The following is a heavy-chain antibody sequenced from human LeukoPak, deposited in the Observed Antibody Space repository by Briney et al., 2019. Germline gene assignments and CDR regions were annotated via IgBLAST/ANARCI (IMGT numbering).Heavy chain of an antibody. CDR2: ISGDGGST. V-gene: IGHV3-43*02. D-gene: IGHD6-13*01. Sequence: GGSLRLSCAASGFTFDDYAMHWVRHAPGKGLEWVSLISGDGGSTYYADSVKGRFTISRDNSKNSLYLQMNSLRTEDTALYYCAKDTIYSSSWYYYYGMDVWGQGTTVTVSS. CDR1: GFTFDDYA. J-gene: IGHJ6*02. CDR3: AKDTIYSSSWYYYYGMDV.